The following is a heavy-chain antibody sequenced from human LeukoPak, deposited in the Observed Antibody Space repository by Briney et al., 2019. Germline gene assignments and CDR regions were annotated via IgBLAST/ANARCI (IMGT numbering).Heavy chain of an antibody. J-gene: IGHJ2*01. V-gene: IGHV4-59*01. CDR3: ARDDGYSYGLYWYFDL. Sequence: YXSWIRQPPGKGMEWIGYIYYSGSTNYNPSLKSRVTISVDTSKNQFSLKLSSVTAADTAVYYCARDDGYSYGLYWYFDLWGRGTLVTVSS. CDR2: IYYSGST. D-gene: IGHD5-18*01. CDR1: Y.